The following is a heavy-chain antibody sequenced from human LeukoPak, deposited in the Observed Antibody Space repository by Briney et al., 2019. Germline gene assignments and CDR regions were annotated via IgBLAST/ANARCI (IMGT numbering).Heavy chain of an antibody. V-gene: IGHV3-7*01. Sequence: AGGSLRLSCAASGFTFSSYWMGWVRQAPGKGLEWVANIKQDGSEKYYVDSVKGRFTISRDNAKNSLYLQMNSLRAEDTAVYYCARDRYCSGDSCYGYPYYFDYWGQGTLVTVSS. CDR1: GFTFSSYW. J-gene: IGHJ4*02. D-gene: IGHD2-15*01. CDR3: ARDRYCSGDSCYGYPYYFDY. CDR2: IKQDGSEK.